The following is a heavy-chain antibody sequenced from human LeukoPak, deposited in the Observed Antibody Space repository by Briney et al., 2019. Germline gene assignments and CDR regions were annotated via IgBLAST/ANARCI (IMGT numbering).Heavy chain of an antibody. Sequence: SQTLSLTCAVSGGPIKSTDSFWTWIRQNAGKGLEWIGYIYYSGSTYYNPSLKSRLTISVYTSNNQYSLSLSSVTAADTALYYCARAWGYDILTGYYRGWYFDLWGRGTLVTVSS. CDR1: GGPIKSTDSF. CDR3: ARAWGYDILTGYYRGWYFDL. D-gene: IGHD3-9*01. J-gene: IGHJ2*01. V-gene: IGHV4-31*11. CDR2: IYYSGST.